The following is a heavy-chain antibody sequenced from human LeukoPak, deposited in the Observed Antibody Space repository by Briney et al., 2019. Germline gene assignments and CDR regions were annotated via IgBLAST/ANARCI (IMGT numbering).Heavy chain of an antibody. Sequence: GGSLRLSCAASGFTFRDYYMSWIRQAPGKGLEWISYISSSAGTIHYVDSVKGRFTISRDNAKNSLYLQMDSLRVEDTAVYYCATSVTRRRLDWFIDLWGRGALVSVSS. D-gene: IGHD4-17*01. CDR1: GFTFRDYY. CDR2: ISSSAGTI. CDR3: ATSVTRRRLDWFIDL. V-gene: IGHV3-11*04. J-gene: IGHJ2*01.